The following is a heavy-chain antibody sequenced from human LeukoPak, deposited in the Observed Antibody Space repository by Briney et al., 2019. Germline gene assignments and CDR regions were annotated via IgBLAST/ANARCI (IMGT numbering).Heavy chain of an antibody. V-gene: IGHV3-30*04. Sequence: PGGSLRPSCAASGFTFSSYAMHWVRQAPGKGLEWVAVISYDGSNKYYADSVKGRFTISRDNSKNTLYLQVNSLRAEDTAVYYCARLYYEQNLPLDYWGQGTLVTVSS. CDR1: GFTFSSYA. D-gene: IGHD2-8*01. CDR2: ISYDGSNK. CDR3: ARLYYEQNLPLDY. J-gene: IGHJ4*02.